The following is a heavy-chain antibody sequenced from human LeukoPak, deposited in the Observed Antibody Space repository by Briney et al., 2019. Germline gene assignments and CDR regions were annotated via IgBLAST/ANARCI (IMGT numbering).Heavy chain of an antibody. CDR2: MNPNSGNT. V-gene: IGHV1-8*01. J-gene: IGHJ4*02. CDR3: ARELRRDDY. CDR1: GYTFTSYD. Sequence: ASVKVSCKASGYTFTSYDINWVRQGTGQGLEWMGWMNPNSGNTGYAQKFQGRVSMTWRTSISTAYMELSSLRSEDTAVYYCARELRRDDYWGRGTLVTVSS.